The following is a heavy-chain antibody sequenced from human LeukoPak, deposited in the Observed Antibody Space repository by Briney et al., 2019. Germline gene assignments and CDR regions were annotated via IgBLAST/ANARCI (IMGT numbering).Heavy chain of an antibody. Sequence: GGSLRLSCAASGFTFSNAWMNWVRQAPGKGLEWVASINHNGNVNYYVDSVKGRFTISRDNAKNSLYLQMSNLRAEDTAVYFCARGGGLDVWGQGATVTVSS. D-gene: IGHD3-16*01. CDR2: INHNGNVN. J-gene: IGHJ6*02. V-gene: IGHV3-7*03. CDR3: ARGGGLDV. CDR1: GFTFSNAW.